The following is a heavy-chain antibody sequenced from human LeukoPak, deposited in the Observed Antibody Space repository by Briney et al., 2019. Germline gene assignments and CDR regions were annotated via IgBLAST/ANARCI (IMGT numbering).Heavy chain of an antibody. CDR1: GGSFSGYY. CDR2: INHSGST. D-gene: IGHD2-2*01. CDR3: ARRGVVVVPAAVNHYYYYYYYMDV. Sequence: SETLSLTCAVYGGSFSGYYWSWIRQPPGKGLEWIGEINHSGSTNYNPSLKSRVTISVDTSKNQFSLKLSSVTAADTAVYYCARRGVVVVPAAVNHYYYYYYYMDVWGKGTTVTISS. V-gene: IGHV4-34*01. J-gene: IGHJ6*03.